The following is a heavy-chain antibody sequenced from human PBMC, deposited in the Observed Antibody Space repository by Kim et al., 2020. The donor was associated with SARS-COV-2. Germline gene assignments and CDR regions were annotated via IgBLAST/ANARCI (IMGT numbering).Heavy chain of an antibody. J-gene: IGHJ6*01. CDR3: ARDRGTVANTGAYAMDV. V-gene: IGHV1-46*01. CDR1: GYIFTVHY. Sequence: ASVKVSCKASGYIFTVHYIHWVRQAPGQGLEWMGRINPSENTTRYTQKFQGRVAMSRDTSTSTLYMELTSLTSEDTAVYYCARDRGTVANTGAYAMDVWG. D-gene: IGHD5-12*01. CDR2: INPSENTT.